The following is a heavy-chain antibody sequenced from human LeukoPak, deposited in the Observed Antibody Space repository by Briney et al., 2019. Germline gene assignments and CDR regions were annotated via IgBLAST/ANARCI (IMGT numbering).Heavy chain of an antibody. J-gene: IGHJ4*02. CDR3: GKGNTASRPGFVD. CDR2: ISGSGDSV. V-gene: IGHV3-23*01. D-gene: IGHD5-18*01. Sequence: PGGSLRLTCAASGFTFSPSWMHWVRQAPGKGLEWLSSISGSGDSVFYADSVKGRFTISRDNSLNTLHLQMNSLRAEDTAFYYCGKGNTASRPGFVDWGQGTLVTVSS. CDR1: GFTFSPSW.